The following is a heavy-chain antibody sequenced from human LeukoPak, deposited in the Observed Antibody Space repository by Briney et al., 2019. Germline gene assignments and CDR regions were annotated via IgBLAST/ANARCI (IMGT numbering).Heavy chain of an antibody. D-gene: IGHD2-2*01. V-gene: IGHV4-34*01. CDR3: ARQVGGDIVVVPAAEKTGYMDV. CDR2: INHSGST. J-gene: IGHJ6*03. CDR1: GGSFSGYY. Sequence: SETLSLTCAVYGGSFSGYYWSWIRQPPGKGLEWIGEINHSGSTNYNPSLKSRVTISVDTSKNQFSLKLSSVTAADTAVYYCARQVGGDIVVVPAAEKTGYMDVWGKGTTVTVSS.